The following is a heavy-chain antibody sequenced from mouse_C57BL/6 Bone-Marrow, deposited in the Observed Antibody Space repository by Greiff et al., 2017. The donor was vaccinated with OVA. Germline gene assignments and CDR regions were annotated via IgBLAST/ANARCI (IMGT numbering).Heavy chain of an antibody. Sequence: QVQLQQPGAELVRPGSSVKLSCKASGYTFTSYWMDWVKLRPGQGLEWIGNIYPSDSETHYNQKFKDKATLTVDKSSSTAYMQLSSLTSEDSAVYYCARSLWLRRGFAYWGQGTLVTVSA. CDR3: ARSLWLRRGFAY. V-gene: IGHV1-61*01. CDR2: IYPSDSET. J-gene: IGHJ3*01. CDR1: GYTFTSYW. D-gene: IGHD2-2*01.